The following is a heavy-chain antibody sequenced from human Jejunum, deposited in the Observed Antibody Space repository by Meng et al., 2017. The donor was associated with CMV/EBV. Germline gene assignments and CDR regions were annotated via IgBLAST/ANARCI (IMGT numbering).Heavy chain of an antibody. CDR1: GFTLKDNL. Sequence: GGGLLRPRGSLGFHCSCVGFTLKDNLWSWGRQASGKGLEWVSLIYGGGVTSYADSVKGRFTISRDTSKNTLYLQMSSLRAEDTAIYFCARDCGGDCYHAFDIWGQGTMVTVSS. CDR2: IYGGGVT. D-gene: IGHD2-21*02. V-gene: IGHV3-53*05. CDR3: ARDCGGDCYHAFDI. J-gene: IGHJ3*02.